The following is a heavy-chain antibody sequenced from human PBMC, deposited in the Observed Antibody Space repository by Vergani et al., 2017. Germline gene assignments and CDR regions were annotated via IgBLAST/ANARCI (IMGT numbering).Heavy chain of an antibody. CDR1: GYTFTTYA. CDR2: INSGNGNT. V-gene: IGHV1-3*01. D-gene: IGHD3-22*01. CDR3: ARGLYYYDSAPLDH. J-gene: IGHJ4*02. Sequence: QVQLVQSGAEVKQPGASVKVSCKASGYTFTTYAMHWVRQAPGQRLEWRGWINSGNGNTKYSQKFQGRVSITRDTSASTAYMDLSSLRSEDTAVYYCARGLYYYDSAPLDHWGQGTLVTVPS.